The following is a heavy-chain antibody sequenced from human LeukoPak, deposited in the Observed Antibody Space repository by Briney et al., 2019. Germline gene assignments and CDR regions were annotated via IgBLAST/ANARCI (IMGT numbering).Heavy chain of an antibody. CDR3: ARALLPNKWEFRDPDAFAI. CDR2: MNLNSGNT. V-gene: IGHV1-8*01. D-gene: IGHD1-26*01. CDR1: GYTFTSYH. Sequence: ASVKVSCKASGYTFTSYHINWVRQATGQGLEWMGWMNLNSGNTGYAQKFQGRVTMTRNTSISTAYMELSSLRSEDTAVYYCARALLPNKWEFRDPDAFAIWGQGTMLTVSS. J-gene: IGHJ3*02.